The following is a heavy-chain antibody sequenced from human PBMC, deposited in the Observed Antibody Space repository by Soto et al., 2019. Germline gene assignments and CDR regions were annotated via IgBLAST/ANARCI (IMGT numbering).Heavy chain of an antibody. D-gene: IGHD2-15*01. V-gene: IGHV3-23*01. CDR2: ISNNGDST. CDR3: AKGEVVALYYYYYMDV. J-gene: IGHJ6*03. CDR1: GFTFSSYA. Sequence: PGGSLRLSCAASGFTFSSYAMSWVRQAPGKGLEWVSAISNNGDSTYYADSVKGRFTISRDNSENTLYLQMNSLRAEDTAVYYCAKGEVVALYYYYYMDVWGKGTTVTVSS.